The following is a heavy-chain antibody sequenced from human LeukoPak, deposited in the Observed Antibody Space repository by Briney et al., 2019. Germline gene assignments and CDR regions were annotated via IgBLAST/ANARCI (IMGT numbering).Heavy chain of an antibody. Sequence: GGSLRLSCTASGFTFDNYAMSWVRQAPGTGLEWVSAVSGTGFSTYYADSVEGRFTVSRDNSKNTLYLQMNSLRVEDTAVYYCASRPRMGWDGSGSSEFDYWGQGTLVTVSS. CDR3: ASRPRMGWDGSGSSEFDY. J-gene: IGHJ4*02. V-gene: IGHV3-23*01. CDR1: GFTFDNYA. CDR2: VSGTGFST. D-gene: IGHD3-10*01.